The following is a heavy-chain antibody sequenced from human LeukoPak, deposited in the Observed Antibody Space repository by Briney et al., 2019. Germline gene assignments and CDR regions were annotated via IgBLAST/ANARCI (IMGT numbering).Heavy chain of an antibody. CDR3: ARQWLSLDY. CDR2: ISSGGSTI. J-gene: IGHJ4*02. V-gene: IGHV3-48*03. CDR1: GFSFSTYE. D-gene: IGHD6-19*01. Sequence: GGSLRLSCAASGFSFSTYEMNWVRRAPGKGLEWVSYISSGGSTIYYADSVKGRFTISRDNAKNTLHLQMNSLRAEDTAVYYCARQWLSLDYWGQGTLVTVSS.